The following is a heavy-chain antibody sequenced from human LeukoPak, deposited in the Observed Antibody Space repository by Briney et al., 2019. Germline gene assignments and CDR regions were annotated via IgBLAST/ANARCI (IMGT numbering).Heavy chain of an antibody. CDR1: GFTFTSYT. Sequence: PGGSLRLSCVVSGFTFTSYTMTWVRQAPGKGLEWVSGISDSGGSTHYADSVKGRFTISRDNSKNTLYLHMNSLRLEDTAVYWCAKTLWGLTLLSSDYWGQGTLVTVSS. CDR2: ISDSGGST. V-gene: IGHV3-23*01. J-gene: IGHJ4*02. D-gene: IGHD3-16*01. CDR3: AKTLWGLTLLSSDY.